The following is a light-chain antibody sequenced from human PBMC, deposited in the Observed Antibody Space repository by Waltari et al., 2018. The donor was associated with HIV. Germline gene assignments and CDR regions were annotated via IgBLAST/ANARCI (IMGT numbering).Light chain of an antibody. CDR2: GAS. CDR1: QDISGY. Sequence: DIQMTQSPSSLSASVGDRVTITCRASQDISGYLNWYQQKPGKAPNLLIYGASSLQSGVPSRFSGSESGTDFTLIISSLQPEDFATYYCQQSYSTPRTFGQGTKVEIK. CDR3: QQSYSTPRT. V-gene: IGKV1-39*01. J-gene: IGKJ1*01.